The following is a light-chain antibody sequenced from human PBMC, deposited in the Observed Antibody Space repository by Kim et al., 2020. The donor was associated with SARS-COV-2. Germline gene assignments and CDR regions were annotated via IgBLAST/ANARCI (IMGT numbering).Light chain of an antibody. V-gene: IGKV1-39*01. Sequence: SASVGDTVTITCRTSQTVSRNLNWYQQRPGRAPKLLIYATSSLQSGVPSRFSGSGSGTDFTLAIINLQSEDFATYYCQQSYSTPYTFGQGTKLEI. CDR2: ATS. CDR3: QQSYSTPYT. J-gene: IGKJ2*01. CDR1: QTVSRN.